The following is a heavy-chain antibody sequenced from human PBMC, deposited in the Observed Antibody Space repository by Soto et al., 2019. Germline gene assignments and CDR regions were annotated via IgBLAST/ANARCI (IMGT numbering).Heavy chain of an antibody. V-gene: IGHV4-34*01. CDR1: CESFPGFF. CDR2: INHRGST. D-gene: IGHD6-25*01. J-gene: IGHJ4*02. Sequence: PSGTLSPTPAVFCESFPGFFRGWVPQAPRKGLEVNGEINHRGSTNYHPSLKSRVTISVDTAKNQFSLKLSSVTAADTAMYYCARVGTPRPFDYWGQGTLVTVSS. CDR3: ARVGTPRPFDY.